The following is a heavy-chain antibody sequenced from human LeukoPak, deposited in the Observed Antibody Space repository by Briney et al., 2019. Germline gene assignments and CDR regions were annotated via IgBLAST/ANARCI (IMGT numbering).Heavy chain of an antibody. CDR2: ISYDGSNK. V-gene: IGHV3-30*04. CDR1: GFTFSSYA. J-gene: IGHJ4*02. Sequence: PGGSLRLSCAASGFTFSSYARHWVRQAPGKGLEWVAVISYDGSNKYYADSVKGRFTISRDNSKNTLYLQMNSLRAEDTAVYYCARAGWGSRYYFDYWGQGTLVTVSS. D-gene: IGHD7-27*01. CDR3: ARAGWGSRYYFDY.